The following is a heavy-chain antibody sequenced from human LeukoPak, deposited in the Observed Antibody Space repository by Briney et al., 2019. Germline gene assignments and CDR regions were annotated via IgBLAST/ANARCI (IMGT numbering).Heavy chain of an antibody. CDR2: IKQDGCAK. J-gene: IGHJ4*02. CDR1: GFTFSSSW. Sequence: GGSLRLSCAASGFTFSSSWMHWVRQAPGKGLEWVANIKQDGCAKNYVDSVKGRFTISRDNAKHSLHLQMNGLRAEDTAVHYCARGDKWSFDYWGQGTLVTVSS. CDR3: ARGDKWSFDY. D-gene: IGHD2-15*01. V-gene: IGHV3-7*04.